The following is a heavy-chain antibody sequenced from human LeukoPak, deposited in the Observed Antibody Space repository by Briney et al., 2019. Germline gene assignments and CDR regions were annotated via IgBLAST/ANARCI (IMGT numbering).Heavy chain of an antibody. CDR3: AELGITMIGGV. D-gene: IGHD3-10*02. Sequence: GGSLRLSCAASGFTFSRFSMNWVRQAPGKGLEWVSYISSSSSTIYYADSVRGRFTISRDNAKNSLYLQMNSLRAEDTAVYYCAELGITMIGGVWGKGTTVTISS. V-gene: IGHV3-48*04. CDR1: GFTFSRFS. CDR2: ISSSSSTI. J-gene: IGHJ6*04.